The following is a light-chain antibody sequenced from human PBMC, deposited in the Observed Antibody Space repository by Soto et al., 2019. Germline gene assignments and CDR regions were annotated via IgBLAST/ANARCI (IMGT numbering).Light chain of an antibody. CDR2: GNG. Sequence: QSVLTQPPSVSGAPGQRVTLSCTGTSSNIGAGFDVHWYQQLPGTAPNLLIYGNGNRPSGVPDRFSGSKSGTSASLAITGLQAEDEADYYCQSYDSSLSGYVFGTGTKVTVL. V-gene: IGLV1-40*01. J-gene: IGLJ1*01. CDR3: QSYDSSLSGYV. CDR1: SSNIGAGFD.